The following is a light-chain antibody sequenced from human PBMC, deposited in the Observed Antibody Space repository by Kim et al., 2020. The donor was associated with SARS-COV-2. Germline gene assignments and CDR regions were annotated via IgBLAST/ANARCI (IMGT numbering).Light chain of an antibody. CDR2: YDS. CDR3: QVWDSSSDHPV. V-gene: IGLV3-21*04. Sequence: APGKTARFTCGGNNIGSKSVHWYQQKPGQAPVLVIYYDSDRPSGIPERFSGSNSGNTATLTISRVEAGDEADYYCQVWDSSSDHPVFGGGTKLTVL. CDR1: NIGSKS. J-gene: IGLJ2*01.